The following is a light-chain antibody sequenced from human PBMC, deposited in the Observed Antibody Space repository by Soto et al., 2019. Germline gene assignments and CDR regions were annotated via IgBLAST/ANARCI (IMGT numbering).Light chain of an antibody. V-gene: IGKV3-20*01. CDR2: GTS. CDR1: QSVSSTY. CDR3: QQYGGSLRT. Sequence: EIVLTQSPCTLSLSPGERATLSCRASQSVSSTYLAWYQQKPGQAPRLLIYGTSSRATGIPDRFSGSGSGTDFTLTISRLEPEDFAVYYCQQYGGSLRTFGQGTKVDIK. J-gene: IGKJ1*01.